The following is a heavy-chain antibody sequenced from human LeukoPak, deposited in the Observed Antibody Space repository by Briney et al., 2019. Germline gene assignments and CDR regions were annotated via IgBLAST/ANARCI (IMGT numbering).Heavy chain of an antibody. D-gene: IGHD3-3*01. Sequence: PGGSLRLFCGASGFTFSSYWMHWVRQAAGKGLVWVSRINTDGSITTYADSVKGRFTISRDNAKKTLYLQMNSLRAEDTAVYYCAKDFTGPLDYWGQGTLVTVSS. J-gene: IGHJ4*02. CDR3: AKDFTGPLDY. CDR1: GFTFSSYW. V-gene: IGHV3-74*03. CDR2: INTDGSIT.